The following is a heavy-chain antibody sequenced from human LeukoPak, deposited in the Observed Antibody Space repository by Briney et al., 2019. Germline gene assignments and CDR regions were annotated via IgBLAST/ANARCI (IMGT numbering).Heavy chain of an antibody. J-gene: IGHJ4*01. V-gene: IGHV1-2*02. Sequence: ASVKVSCKTSGYTFTGSGFYIHWVRQTPGQGLEWMGWVNPNNGATHYAPNFKGRVTMTRDTSTATSYMELTGLRSDDTAIYYCARLRGNRAYTFYYSPFEFWGQGTLITVSS. D-gene: IGHD3-10*01. CDR3: ARLRGNRAYTFYYSPFEF. CDR2: VNPNNGAT. CDR1: GYTFTGSGFY.